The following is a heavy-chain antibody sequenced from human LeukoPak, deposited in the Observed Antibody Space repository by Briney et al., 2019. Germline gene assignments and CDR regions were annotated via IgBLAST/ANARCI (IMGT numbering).Heavy chain of an antibody. V-gene: IGHV4-34*01. CDR2: IIHSGST. Sequence: SETLSLTCAVNGGSFSGYFWSWIRQSPGKGLERIADIIHSGSTNYNPSLKSRVTISLDTSRNQFSLKLTSVTAADTAVYYCARGQTELGTAYYYYMDVWGKGTTVTVSS. CDR3: ARGQTELGTAYYYYMDV. CDR1: GGSFSGYF. D-gene: IGHD7-27*01. J-gene: IGHJ6*03.